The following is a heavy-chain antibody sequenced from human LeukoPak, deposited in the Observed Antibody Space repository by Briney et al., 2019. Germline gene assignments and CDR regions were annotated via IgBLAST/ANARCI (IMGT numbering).Heavy chain of an antibody. J-gene: IGHJ4*02. CDR2: IYSSGTT. V-gene: IGHV4-4*08. CDR1: GGFISSYY. Sequence: SETLSLTCTVSGGFISSYYWSWIRQPPGKGPEWIGHIYSSGTTNYNPSLKSRVTMSVDTSKNQFSLKLTSVTAADTAVYYCAREAGSYDSSGYYSLYYSFDYWGQGTLVTVSS. D-gene: IGHD3-22*01. CDR3: AREAGSYDSSGYYSLYYSFDY.